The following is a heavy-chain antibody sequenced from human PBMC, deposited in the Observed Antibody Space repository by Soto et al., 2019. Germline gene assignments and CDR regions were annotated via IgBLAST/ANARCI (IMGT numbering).Heavy chain of an antibody. V-gene: IGHV1-69*13. D-gene: IGHD3-22*01. CDR1: GGTFSSYA. CDR3: ARGTVRYYDSSGYVPQFDY. J-gene: IGHJ4*02. Sequence: ASVKVSCKASGGTFSSYAISWVRQAPGQGLEWMGGIIPIFGTANYAQKFQGRVTITADESTSTAYMELSSLRSEDTAVYYCARGTVRYYDSSGYVPQFDYWGQGTLVTVSS. CDR2: IIPIFGTA.